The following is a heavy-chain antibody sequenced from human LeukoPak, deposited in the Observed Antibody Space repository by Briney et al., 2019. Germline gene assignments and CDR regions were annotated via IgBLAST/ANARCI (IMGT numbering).Heavy chain of an antibody. V-gene: IGHV3-66*01. CDR3: ARDWSGYYRPY. Sequence: GGSLRLSCAASGFTVSNSYMTWVRQAPGKGLECVSIIYSGGNTYYADSVKGRFTISRDNSKNTLYLQMNSLRAEDTGVYYCARDWSGYYRPYWGQGTLVTVSS. CDR2: IYSGGNT. J-gene: IGHJ4*02. D-gene: IGHD3-3*01. CDR1: GFTVSNSY.